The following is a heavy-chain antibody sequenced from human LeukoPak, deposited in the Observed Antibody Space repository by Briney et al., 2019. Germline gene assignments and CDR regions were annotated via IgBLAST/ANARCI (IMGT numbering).Heavy chain of an antibody. CDR3: AREPVYYDSSGYYQGGPFDY. Sequence: ASVKVSCKASGYTFTSYGISWVRQAPGQGLEWMGWINPNSGGTNYAQKFQGRVTMTRDTSISTAYMELSRLRSDDTAVYYCAREPVYYDSSGYYQGGPFDYWGQGTLVTVSS. CDR1: GYTFTSYG. V-gene: IGHV1-2*02. D-gene: IGHD3-22*01. J-gene: IGHJ4*02. CDR2: INPNSGGT.